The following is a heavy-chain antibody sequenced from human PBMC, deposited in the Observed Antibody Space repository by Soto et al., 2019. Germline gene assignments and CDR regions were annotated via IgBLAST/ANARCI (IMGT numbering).Heavy chain of an antibody. CDR1: GGSISSYY. J-gene: IGHJ5*02. CDR3: ASSLPIAAAGSPYNWFDP. Sequence: SETLSLTCTVSGGSISSYYWSWIRQPPGKGLEWIGYIYYSGSTNYNPSLKSRVTISVDTSKNQFSLKLSSVTAADTAVYYCASSLPIAAAGSPYNWFDPWGQGTLVTVSS. CDR2: IYYSGST. V-gene: IGHV4-59*08. D-gene: IGHD6-13*01.